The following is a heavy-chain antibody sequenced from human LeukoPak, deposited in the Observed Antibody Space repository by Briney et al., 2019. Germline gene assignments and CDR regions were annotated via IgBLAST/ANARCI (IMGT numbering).Heavy chain of an antibody. CDR1: GGSISSYY. CDR2: IYTSGST. V-gene: IGHV4-4*07. Sequence: PSETLSLTCTVSGGSISSYYGSWIRQPAGKGLEWIGRIYTSGSTNYNPSLKSRVTMSVDTSKNQFSLKLSSVTAADTAVYYCARSVGAVAGGNYYYMDVWGKGTTVTVSS. J-gene: IGHJ6*03. D-gene: IGHD6-19*01. CDR3: ARSVGAVAGGNYYYMDV.